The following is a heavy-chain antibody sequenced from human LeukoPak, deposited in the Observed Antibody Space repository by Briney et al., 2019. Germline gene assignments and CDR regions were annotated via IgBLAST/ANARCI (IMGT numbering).Heavy chain of an antibody. CDR3: ARGVRNIDY. D-gene: IGHD1-1*01. CDR2: ICYSGST. CDR1: GGSISSYY. Sequence: SETLSLTCTVSGGSISSYYWSWIRQPPGKGLEWIGYICYSGSTNYNPSLKSRVTISVDTSKNQFSLKLSSVTAADTAVYYCARGVRNIDYWGQGTLVTVSS. V-gene: IGHV4-59*12. J-gene: IGHJ4*02.